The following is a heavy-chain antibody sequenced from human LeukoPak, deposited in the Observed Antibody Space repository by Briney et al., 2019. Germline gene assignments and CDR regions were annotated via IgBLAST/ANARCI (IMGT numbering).Heavy chain of an antibody. V-gene: IGHV4-59*12. J-gene: IGHJ3*02. D-gene: IGHD6-6*01. CDR1: GGSISSYY. Sequence: SETLSLTCNVSGGSISSYYWSWIRQPPGKGLEWIGYIYYSGSTYYSPSLKSRVTISVDTSKNQFSLKLSSVTAADTAVCYCARGLQSIGSSSWPFDIWGQGTMVTVSS. CDR3: ARGLQSIGSSSWPFDI. CDR2: IYYSGST.